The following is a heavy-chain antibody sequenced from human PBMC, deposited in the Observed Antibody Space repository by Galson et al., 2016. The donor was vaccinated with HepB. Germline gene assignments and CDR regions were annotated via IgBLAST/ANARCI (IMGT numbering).Heavy chain of an antibody. CDR1: GFSLNTSGMC. V-gene: IGHV2-70*11. CDR3: ARRRVGRWLRWGDAFDI. J-gene: IGHJ3*02. D-gene: IGHD5-24*01. Sequence: PALVKPTQTLTLTCTFSGFSLNTSGMCVSWIRQPPGKALEWLARIDWDDDKYYSTSLKTRLTLSKDTSKNQVVLTMTSMDPVDTATYYCARRRVGRWLRWGDAFDIWGQGTMVTVSP. CDR2: IDWDDDK.